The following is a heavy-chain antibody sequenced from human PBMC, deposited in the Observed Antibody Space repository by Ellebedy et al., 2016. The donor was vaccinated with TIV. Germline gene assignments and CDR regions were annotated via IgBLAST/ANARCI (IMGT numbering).Heavy chain of an antibody. Sequence: GESLKISCAASGFTLSNYGMHWVRQAPGKGLEWVAVISYDGSNKYYADSVKGRFTISRDNSRNTLYLQMNSLRAEDTALYYCAKDLIAERGFYYGMDVWGQGTTVTVSS. CDR2: ISYDGSNK. CDR3: AKDLIAERGFYYGMDV. D-gene: IGHD6-13*01. V-gene: IGHV3-30*18. CDR1: GFTLSNYG. J-gene: IGHJ6*02.